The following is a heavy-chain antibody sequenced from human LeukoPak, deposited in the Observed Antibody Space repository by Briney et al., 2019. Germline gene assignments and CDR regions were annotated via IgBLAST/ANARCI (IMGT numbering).Heavy chain of an antibody. V-gene: IGHV4-59*01. J-gene: IGHJ5*02. CDR3: AREGSGYYDSSGYTGWFVP. CDR1: GGSISSYY. D-gene: IGHD3-22*01. Sequence: SETLSLTCTVSGGSISSYYWSWIRQPPGKGLKWIGYIYYGGSTNYNPSLKSRVTISVDTSKNQFSLKLSSVTAADTAVYYCAREGSGYYDSSGYTGWFVPWGQGTLVTVSS. CDR2: IYYGGST.